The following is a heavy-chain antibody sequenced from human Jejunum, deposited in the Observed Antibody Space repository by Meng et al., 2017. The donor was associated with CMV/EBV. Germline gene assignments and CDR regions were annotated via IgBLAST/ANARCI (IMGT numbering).Heavy chain of an antibody. CDR2: KYKSGRK. Sequence: GGAFSGGKNNRNWKRQEKGKGMEWIGDKYKSGRKDKKKKKKSRVTISLDKYKNQFTLKLRSLNAADKAVYYCARNVYTYGFDAFDSWGQGTMVTVSS. CDR3: ARNVYTYGFDAFDS. CDR1: GGAFSGGKNN. V-gene: IGHV4-61*01. D-gene: IGHD5-18*01. J-gene: IGHJ3*02.